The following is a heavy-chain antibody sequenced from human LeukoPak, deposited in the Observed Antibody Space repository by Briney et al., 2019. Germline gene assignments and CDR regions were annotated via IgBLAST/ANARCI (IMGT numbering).Heavy chain of an antibody. J-gene: IGHJ4*02. Sequence: SETLSLTCTVSGGSISSSTYYWGWIRQPPGKGLEWIDMMYYSGSTNYNPSLKSRVTISVDTSKNQFSLKLSSVTAADTAVYYCARHADVYSSSFGYFDYWGQGTLVTVSS. CDR3: ARHADVYSSSFGYFDY. CDR2: MYYSGST. D-gene: IGHD6-13*01. V-gene: IGHV4-39*01. CDR1: GGSISSSTYY.